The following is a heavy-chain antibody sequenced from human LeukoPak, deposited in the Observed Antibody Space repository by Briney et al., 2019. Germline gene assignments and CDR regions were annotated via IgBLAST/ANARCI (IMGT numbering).Heavy chain of an antibody. V-gene: IGHV4-31*03. J-gene: IGHJ4*02. CDR2: IYYSGST. CDR1: GGSISGGGYY. Sequence: SETLSLTCTVSGGSISGGGYYWSWIRQHPGKGLEWIGYIYYSGSTYYNPSLKSRVTISVDASKNQFSLKLSSVTAADTAVHYCARSRDYDDYWGQGTLVTVSS. D-gene: IGHD6-6*01. CDR3: ARSRDYDDY.